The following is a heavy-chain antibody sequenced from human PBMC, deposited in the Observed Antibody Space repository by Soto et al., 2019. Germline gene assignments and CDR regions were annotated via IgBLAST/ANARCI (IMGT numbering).Heavy chain of an antibody. CDR3: ARGGIAVAGTCDY. V-gene: IGHV1-46*01. CDR1: GYTFTSYG. J-gene: IGHJ4*02. Sequence: ASVKVSCKASGYTFTSYGISWVRQAPGQGLEWMGLINPSSGSTSYAQKFQGRVTMTRDTSTSTVYMELSSLRSEDTAVYYCARGGIAVAGTCDYWGQGTLVTVSS. CDR2: INPSSGST. D-gene: IGHD6-19*01.